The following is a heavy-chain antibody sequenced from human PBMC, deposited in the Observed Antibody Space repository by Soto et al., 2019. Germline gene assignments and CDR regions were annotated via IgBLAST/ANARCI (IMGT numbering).Heavy chain of an antibody. CDR2: IYYSGST. V-gene: IGHV4-31*03. CDR3: ARVGGINWFDP. J-gene: IGHJ5*02. D-gene: IGHD1-20*01. Sequence: PSETLSLTCTVSGGSINFYYWSWIRQHPGKGLEWIGYIYYSGSTYYNPSLKSRVTISVDTSKNQFSLKLSSVTAADTAVYYCARVGGINWFDPWGQGTLVTVSS. CDR1: GGSINFYY.